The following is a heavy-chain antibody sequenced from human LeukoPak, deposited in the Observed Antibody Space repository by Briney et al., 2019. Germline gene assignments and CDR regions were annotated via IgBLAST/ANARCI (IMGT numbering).Heavy chain of an antibody. J-gene: IGHJ4*02. Sequence: TGGSLRLSCAASGFTFSSYAMSWVRQAPGKGLEWVSAISGSGGSTYYADSVKGRFTISRDNSKNTLYLQMNSLRAEDTAVYYCARDAYYDFWSGNFDYWGQGTLVTVSS. D-gene: IGHD3-3*01. CDR2: ISGSGGST. V-gene: IGHV3-23*01. CDR3: ARDAYYDFWSGNFDY. CDR1: GFTFSSYA.